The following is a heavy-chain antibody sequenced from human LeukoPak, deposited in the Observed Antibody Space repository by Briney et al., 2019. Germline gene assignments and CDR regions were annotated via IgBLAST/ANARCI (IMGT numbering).Heavy chain of an antibody. Sequence: PSETLSLTCAVYGGSFSGYYWSWIRQPPGKGLEWIGEINHSGSTNYNPSLKSRVTISVDTSKNQFSLKLSSVTAADTAVYYCARVMASGGWNDAFDIWGQGTMVTVSS. D-gene: IGHD6-19*01. J-gene: IGHJ3*02. CDR1: GGSFSGYY. CDR3: ARVMASGGWNDAFDI. V-gene: IGHV4-34*01. CDR2: INHSGST.